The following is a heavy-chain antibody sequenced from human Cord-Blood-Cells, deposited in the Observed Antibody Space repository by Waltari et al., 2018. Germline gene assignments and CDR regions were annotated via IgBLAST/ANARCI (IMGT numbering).Heavy chain of an antibody. D-gene: IGHD3-22*01. CDR3: ARSTDYYDSSGYYYYYYMDV. CDR1: GGTFSSYA. J-gene: IGHJ6*03. Sequence: QVQLVQSGAEVKKPGSSVKLSCKASGGTFSSYAISWVRQAPGQGLEWMGGIIPILGIANYAQKFQGRVTITADESTSTAYMELSSLRSEDTAVYYCARSTDYYDSSGYYYYYYMDVWGKGTTVTVSS. CDR2: IIPILGIA. V-gene: IGHV1-69*04.